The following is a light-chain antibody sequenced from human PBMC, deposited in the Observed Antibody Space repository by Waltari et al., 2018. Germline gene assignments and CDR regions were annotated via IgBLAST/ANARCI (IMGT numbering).Light chain of an antibody. V-gene: IGLV2-11*01. CDR3: GSYAGSYPVV. CDR2: DVS. CDR1: SSDVGGYNY. J-gene: IGLJ2*01. Sequence: QSALTQPRSVSGSPGQSVTISCTGTSSDVGGYNYVSWYQQHPGKAPKLRIYDVSKRPSGVPCRVSGAKPGNAASLTIAGLQAEDEADYYGGSYAGSYPVVVGGGTKLTVL.